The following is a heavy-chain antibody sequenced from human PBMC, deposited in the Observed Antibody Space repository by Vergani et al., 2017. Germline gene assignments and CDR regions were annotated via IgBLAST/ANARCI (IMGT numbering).Heavy chain of an antibody. Sequence: EVQLVESGGGLVQPGRSLRLSCAASGFTFDDYAMHWVRQAPGKGLEWVSGISWNSGSIGYADSVKSRVTISVDTSKNQFSLKLSSVTAADTAVYYCARVGGSSPVAAREEIDYWGQGTLVTVSS. V-gene: IGHV3-9*01. CDR3: ARVGGSSPVAAREEIDY. J-gene: IGHJ4*02. D-gene: IGHD2-15*01. CDR2: ISWNSGSI. CDR1: GFTFDDYA.